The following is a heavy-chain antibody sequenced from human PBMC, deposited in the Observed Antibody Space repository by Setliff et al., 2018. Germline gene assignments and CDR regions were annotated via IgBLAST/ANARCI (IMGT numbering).Heavy chain of an antibody. J-gene: IGHJ4*02. Sequence: EASVKVSCKASGYTFTNYDINWVRQATGQGLEWMGWMSLNSGDTGYAQKFQGRVTMTRDTSINTAYMEVSSLRSEDTAVYYCARGQLAVAGSAVDYWGQGTLVTVSS. CDR2: MSLNSGDT. CDR1: GYTFTNYD. D-gene: IGHD6-19*01. CDR3: ARGQLAVAGSAVDY. V-gene: IGHV1-8*02.